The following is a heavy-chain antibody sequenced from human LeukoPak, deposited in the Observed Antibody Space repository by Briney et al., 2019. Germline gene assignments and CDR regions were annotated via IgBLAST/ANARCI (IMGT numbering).Heavy chain of an antibody. CDR1: GFTFSSNW. D-gene: IGHD3-10*01. Sequence: GGSLRLSCAASGFTFSSNWMHWVRQAPGKGLVWVSRINEDGSTTNYADSVKGRSTIFRDNAKNTLYLQMNSLRAEDTAVYYCARMEKFYYGSGGFSPPLMDVWGQGTTVIVSS. J-gene: IGHJ6*02. CDR2: INEDGSTT. CDR3: ARMEKFYYGSGGFSPPLMDV. V-gene: IGHV3-74*01.